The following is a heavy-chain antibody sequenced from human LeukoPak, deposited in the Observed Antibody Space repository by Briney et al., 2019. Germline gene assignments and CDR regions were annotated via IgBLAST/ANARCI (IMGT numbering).Heavy chain of an antibody. Sequence: SQTLSLTCAISGDGVSSNSAAWNWIRHSPSRGLERLGRTYYRSRMYFDYAESVKSRITINPDTSKNQFSLQLNSVTPEDTAVYYCARGGVADYLDYWGQGTLVTVSS. CDR2: TYYRSRMYF. V-gene: IGHV6-1*01. J-gene: IGHJ4*02. CDR3: ARGGVADYLDY. D-gene: IGHD6-19*01. CDR1: GDGVSSNSAA.